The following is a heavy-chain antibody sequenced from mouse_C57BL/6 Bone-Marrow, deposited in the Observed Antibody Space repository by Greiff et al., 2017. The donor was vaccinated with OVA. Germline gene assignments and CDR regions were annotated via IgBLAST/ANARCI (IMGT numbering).Heavy chain of an antibody. CDR3: ARTGTTVVDDWYFDV. CDR2: INPNYGTT. CDR1: GYSFTDYN. Sequence: EVKLMESGPELVKPGASVKISCKASGYSFTDYNMNWVKQSNGKSLEWIGVINPNYGTTSYNQKFKGKATLTVDQSSSTAYMQLNSLTSEDSAVYYCARTGTTVVDDWYFDVWGTGTTVTVSS. J-gene: IGHJ1*03. D-gene: IGHD1-1*01. V-gene: IGHV1-39*01.